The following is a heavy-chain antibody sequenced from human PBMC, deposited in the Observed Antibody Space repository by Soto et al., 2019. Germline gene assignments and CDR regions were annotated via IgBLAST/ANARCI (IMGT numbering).Heavy chain of an antibody. CDR1: GFPLSTYG. CDR3: ARIRGYWYGLDV. V-gene: IGHV3-23*01. CDR2: ITGTGGNT. J-gene: IGHJ6*02. Sequence: EVQLLESGGGLVQPGGSLRLSCAASGFPLSTYGMTWVRQAPGKGLEWVSAITGTGGNTYYVDSVKGRFPSSRDNSKNMLYLQVNSLRVEDTAVYYCARIRGYWYGLDVWGQGTTVTVSS.